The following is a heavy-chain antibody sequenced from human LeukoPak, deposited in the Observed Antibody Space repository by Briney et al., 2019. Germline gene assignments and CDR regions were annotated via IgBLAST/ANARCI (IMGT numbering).Heavy chain of an antibody. CDR3: ARDSVTMVRGVISYYGMDV. CDR1: GGSISSGSYF. V-gene: IGHV4-61*10. J-gene: IGHJ6*02. CDR2: IYYSGST. Sequence: TSQTLSLTCTVSGGSISSGSYFWSWIRQPAGKGLEWIGYIYYSGSTNYNPSLKSRVTISVDTSKNQFSLKLSSVTAADTAVYYCARDSVTMVRGVISYYGMDVWGQGTTVTVSS. D-gene: IGHD3-10*01.